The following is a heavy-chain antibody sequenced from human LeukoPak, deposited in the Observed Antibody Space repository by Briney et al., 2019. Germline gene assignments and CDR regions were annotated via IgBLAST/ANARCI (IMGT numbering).Heavy chain of an antibody. D-gene: IGHD6-19*01. CDR3: AKGSQGSGWNFDY. CDR2: ISGSGGST. J-gene: IGHJ4*02. V-gene: IGHV3-23*01. Sequence: PGGSLRLSCAGSGFTFSSYAMSWVRQAPGKGLEWVPAISGSGGSTYDADSVKGRFTISRDNSKNRLHLQMNSLRAEDTAVYYCAKGSQGSGWNFDYWGQGTLVTVSS. CDR1: GFTFSSYA.